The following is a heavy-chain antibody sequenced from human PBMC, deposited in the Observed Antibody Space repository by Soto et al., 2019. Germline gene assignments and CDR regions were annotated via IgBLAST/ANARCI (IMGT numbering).Heavy chain of an antibody. V-gene: IGHV3-53*02. CDR2: IYSDGRT. D-gene: IGHD6-13*01. CDR3: ARCSGWYGQCYFDC. J-gene: IGHJ4*02. Sequence: DVQLVETGGGLIQPGGSLRLSCAATGFIVSASYMSWVRQAPGKGLEWVSVIYSDGRTYYADSVKGRFTISRDNSKNTLYLRMNSLCAEVTAVYYCARCSGWYGQCYFDCWGQGTLVTVSS. CDR1: GFIVSASY.